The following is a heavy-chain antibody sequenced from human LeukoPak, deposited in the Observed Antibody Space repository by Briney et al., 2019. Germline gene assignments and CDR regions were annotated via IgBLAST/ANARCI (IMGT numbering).Heavy chain of an antibody. CDR3: ARAGYYYYMDV. CDR2: IYYSGST. V-gene: IGHV4-59*01. Sequence: SETLSLTCTVSGGSISSYYWSWIRQPPGKGLEWIGYIYYSGSTNYNPSLKSRVTISVDTSKNQFSLKLSSVTAADTAVYYCARAGYYYYMDVWGKGTTVTVSS. CDR1: GGSISSYY. J-gene: IGHJ6*03.